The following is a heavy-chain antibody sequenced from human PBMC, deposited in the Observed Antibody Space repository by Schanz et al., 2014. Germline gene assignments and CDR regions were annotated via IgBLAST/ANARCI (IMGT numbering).Heavy chain of an antibody. CDR3: ARDEGRDGYNLAFDV. CDR2: ISSYSTI. V-gene: IGHV3-48*01. J-gene: IGHJ3*01. Sequence: EVQLVESGGGLVQPGGSLRLSCAASGFTFRDYRMNWVRQAPGKGPEWISYISSYSTIHYADSVKGRFIISRDSSKNTLFLQMNSLRAEDTAVYFCARDEGRDGYNLAFDVWGQGTLVTVSS. D-gene: IGHD5-12*01. CDR1: GFTFRDYR.